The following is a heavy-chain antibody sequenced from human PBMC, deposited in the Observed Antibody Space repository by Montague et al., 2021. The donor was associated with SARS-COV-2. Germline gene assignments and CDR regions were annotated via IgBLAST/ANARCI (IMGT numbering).Heavy chain of an antibody. D-gene: IGHD6-19*01. V-gene: IGHV4-30-2*01. CDR2: IFHTGTP. J-gene: IGHJ5*02. CDR3: ARLKVAPNGGWNWFDP. CDR1: GGSISSGGFS. Sequence: TLSLTCSLSGGSISSGGFSWSWIRQPPGKGLEWIGHIFHTGTPHYSPSLKSRVTISIDRSKNQSSLNLDSVTAADTAVYYCARLKVAPNGGWNWFDPWGQGILVTVSS.